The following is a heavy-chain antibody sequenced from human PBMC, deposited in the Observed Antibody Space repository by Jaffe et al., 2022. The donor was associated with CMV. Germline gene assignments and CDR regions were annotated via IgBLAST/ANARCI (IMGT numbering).Heavy chain of an antibody. Sequence: QVQLQESGPGLVKPSETLSLTCTVSGGSISSYYWSWIRQPPGKGLEWIGYIYYSGSTNYNPSLKSRVTISVDTSKNQFSLKLSSVTAADTAVYYCARGALVDDSSGYSYFDYWGQGTLVTVSS. D-gene: IGHD3-22*01. CDR1: GGSISSYY. CDR2: IYYSGST. CDR3: ARGALVDDSSGYSYFDY. J-gene: IGHJ4*02. V-gene: IGHV4-59*01.